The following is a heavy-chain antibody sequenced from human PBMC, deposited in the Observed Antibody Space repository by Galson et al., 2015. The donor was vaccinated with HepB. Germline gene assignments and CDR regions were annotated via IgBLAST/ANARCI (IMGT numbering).Heavy chain of an antibody. CDR1: GFTFSSYA. V-gene: IGHV3-23*01. CDR3: AKDLIRTMAYYDFWSGYCMDV. CDR2: ISGSGGST. Sequence: SLRLSCAASGFTFSSYAMSWVRQAPGKGLEWVSAISGSGGSTYYADSVKGRFTISRDNSKNTLYLQMNSLRAEDTAVYYCAKDLIRTMAYYDFWSGYCMDVWGKGTTVTVSS. D-gene: IGHD3-3*01. J-gene: IGHJ6*03.